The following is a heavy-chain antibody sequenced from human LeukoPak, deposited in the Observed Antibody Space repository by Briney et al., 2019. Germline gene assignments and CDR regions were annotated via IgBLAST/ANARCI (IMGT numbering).Heavy chain of an antibody. J-gene: IGHJ4*02. CDR2: ISSNSGGT. Sequence: ASVKVSCKTSGYNFTDYYMHWVRQAPRQGLEWMGWISSNSGGTNSAQKFQGRVTMTRDTSISTAYMELSRLRSDDTAVYYCASTGWGSGSYYTSFDYWGQGTLVTVSS. V-gene: IGHV1-2*02. CDR1: GYNFTDYY. CDR3: ASTGWGSGSYYTSFDY. D-gene: IGHD3-10*01.